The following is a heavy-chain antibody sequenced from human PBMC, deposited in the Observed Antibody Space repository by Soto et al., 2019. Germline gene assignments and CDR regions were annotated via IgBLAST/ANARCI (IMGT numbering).Heavy chain of an antibody. CDR3: ARDLAWAFDS. CDR1: GFTFSTFS. D-gene: IGHD1-26*01. V-gene: IGHV3-48*02. CDR2: IGGSGGSI. Sequence: HPVGSLRLSCAASGFTFSTFSMNWVRQAPGKGLEWLSYIGGSGGSISYADSVKGRFTISRDNGKNTLYLQMSRLRDEDTAVYYCARDLAWAFDSWGQGALVTVSS. J-gene: IGHJ4*02.